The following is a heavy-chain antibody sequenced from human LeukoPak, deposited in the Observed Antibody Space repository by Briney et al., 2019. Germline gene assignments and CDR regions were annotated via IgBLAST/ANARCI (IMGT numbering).Heavy chain of an antibody. CDR3: AQQLGYCSGGTCYFTY. CDR2: ISNSGGDT. Sequence: GGSLRLSCAASGFTFSSYAMSWVRQAPGKGLEWVAAISNSGGDTFYSDSGKGRFTIARDNSKDTLYLQMNSLRVDDTAVYYCAQQLGYCSGGTCYFTYWGQGTLVTVSS. CDR1: GFTFSSYA. D-gene: IGHD2-15*01. V-gene: IGHV3-23*01. J-gene: IGHJ1*01.